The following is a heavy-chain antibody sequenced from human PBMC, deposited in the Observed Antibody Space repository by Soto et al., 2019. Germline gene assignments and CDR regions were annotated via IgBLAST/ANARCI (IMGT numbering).Heavy chain of an antibody. CDR1: GGTLSSYA. V-gene: IGHV1-69*06. CDR3: ARVDSSSWYVLYYYYYGMDV. CDR2: IIPIFGTA. J-gene: IGHJ6*02. Sequence: ASVKVSFKASGGTLSSYAISWVRQAPVQWLEGMGGIIPIFGTANYAQKFQGRVTITADKSTSTAYMELSSLRSEDTAVYYCARVDSSSWYVLYYYYYGMDVWGQGTTVTVSS. D-gene: IGHD6-13*01.